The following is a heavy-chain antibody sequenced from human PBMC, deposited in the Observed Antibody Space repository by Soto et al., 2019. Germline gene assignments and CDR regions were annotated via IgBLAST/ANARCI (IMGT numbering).Heavy chain of an antibody. D-gene: IGHD3-22*01. V-gene: IGHV4-34*01. CDR1: GGSFVGYY. CDR3: ARGIAMIVVVEGDAPDKYYLDS. J-gene: IGHJ4*02. Sequence: PSETLSLTCAVYGGSFVGYYCTCVRHPPWKWREWIGEINHSGNTNYNPSLKSRVTISVDTSKNQFSLKLNSVTAADTAVYYCARGIAMIVVVEGDAPDKYYLDSWGQGTLVTVSS. CDR2: INHSGNT.